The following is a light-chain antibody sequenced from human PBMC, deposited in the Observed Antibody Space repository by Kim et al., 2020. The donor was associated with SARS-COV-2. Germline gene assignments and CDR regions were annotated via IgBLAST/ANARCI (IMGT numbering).Light chain of an antibody. V-gene: IGKV3-15*01. Sequence: VSPGERGTLPCWASQGVGTDLAWYHHKPGQAPRLLIYGASTSASGVPPRFSGSGSGRAFTLTISNLQSEDLAVYFCQQYNNWPLTFGGGTKVDIK. CDR1: QGVGTD. CDR2: GAS. CDR3: QQYNNWPLT. J-gene: IGKJ4*01.